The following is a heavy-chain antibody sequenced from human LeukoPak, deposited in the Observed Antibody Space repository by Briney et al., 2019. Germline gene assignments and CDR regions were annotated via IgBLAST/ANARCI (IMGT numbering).Heavy chain of an antibody. D-gene: IGHD3-3*01. Sequence: SETLSLTCTVSGGSISSSSYYWGWIRQPPGKGLEWIGYIYHSGSTYYNPSLKSRVTISVDRSKNQFSLKLSSVTAADTAVYYCARDHDYDFWSGYPKDDAFDIWGQGTMVTVSS. V-gene: IGHV4-39*07. CDR3: ARDHDYDFWSGYPKDDAFDI. CDR2: IYHSGST. CDR1: GGSISSSSYY. J-gene: IGHJ3*02.